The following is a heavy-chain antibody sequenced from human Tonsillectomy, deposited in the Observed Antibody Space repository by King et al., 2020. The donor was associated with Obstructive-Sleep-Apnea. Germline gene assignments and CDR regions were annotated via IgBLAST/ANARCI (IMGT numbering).Heavy chain of an antibody. CDR2: INYSWST. CDR1: GDSISSSRYY. D-gene: IGHD2-15*01. J-gene: IGHJ4*02. Sequence: QLQESGPGLVKPSETLSLTCTVSGDSISSSRYYWGWIRQPPGKGLEWIGNINYSWSTFYNPSLKSGVTISVDTAKNQFSLKLRSVTAADSAVYYCASKPDIVVVVAAEYYFDYWGQGTLVTVSS. V-gene: IGHV4-39*07. CDR3: ASKPDIVVVVAAEYYFDY.